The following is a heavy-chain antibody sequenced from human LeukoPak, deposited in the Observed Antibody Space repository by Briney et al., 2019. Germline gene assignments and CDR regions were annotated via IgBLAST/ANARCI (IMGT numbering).Heavy chain of an antibody. Sequence: PSETLSLTCAVYGGSFSGYYWSWIRQPPGKGLEWIGEINHSGSTNYNPSLKSRVTISVDTSKNQFSLKLSSVTAADTAVYYCARADILTGPTPGYGMDVWGQGTTVTVSS. V-gene: IGHV4-34*01. CDR3: ARADILTGPTPGYGMDV. D-gene: IGHD3-9*01. CDR2: INHSGST. CDR1: GGSFSGYY. J-gene: IGHJ6*02.